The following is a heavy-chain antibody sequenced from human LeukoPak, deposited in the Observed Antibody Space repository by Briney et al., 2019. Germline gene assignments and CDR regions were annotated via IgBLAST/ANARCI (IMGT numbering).Heavy chain of an antibody. CDR3: PRCTTGRTFGALRDIKRSREIDF. J-gene: IGHJ4*02. CDR2: IHRDGRTT. D-gene: IGHD1-1*01. CDR1: GFTFSTYR. V-gene: IGHV3-74*01. Sequence: PGGSLRLAFAASGFTFSTYRMHSGRQARGKGLVWVSRIHRDGRTTTSAASVKGPFHISRHNAKNSRYLQRNSLRVEDTAVYYWPRCTTGRTFGALRDIKRSREIDFWGQETLVTVS.